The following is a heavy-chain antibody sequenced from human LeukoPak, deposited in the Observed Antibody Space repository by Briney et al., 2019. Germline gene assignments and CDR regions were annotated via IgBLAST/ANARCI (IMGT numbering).Heavy chain of an antibody. CDR1: GFPFSSYA. J-gene: IGHJ4*02. V-gene: IGHV3-23*01. CDR2: ISGSGGTT. D-gene: IGHD6-19*01. CDR3: AKAAGSSGWYHLDY. Sequence: PWGSLQLSCAASGFPFSSYAMSWVRQAPGKGLEWVSGISGSGGTTYYADSVRGRFTISRDSSRNTLYLQMNSLRAEDTAVYYCAKAAGSSGWYHLDYWGQGTLVTVSS.